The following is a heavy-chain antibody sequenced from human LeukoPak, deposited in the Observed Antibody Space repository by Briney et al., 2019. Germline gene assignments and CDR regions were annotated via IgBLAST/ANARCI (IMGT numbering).Heavy chain of an antibody. V-gene: IGHV4-39*02. CDR3: ARDYYDSSGYFDY. Sequence: SETLSLTCTVSGGSISSSSYYWGWIRQPPGKGLEWIGSIYYSGSTYYNPSLKSRVTISVDTSKNQFSLKLSSVTAADTAVYYCARDYYDSSGYFDYWGQGTLVTVSS. D-gene: IGHD3-22*01. CDR1: GGSISSSSYY. J-gene: IGHJ4*02. CDR2: IYYSGST.